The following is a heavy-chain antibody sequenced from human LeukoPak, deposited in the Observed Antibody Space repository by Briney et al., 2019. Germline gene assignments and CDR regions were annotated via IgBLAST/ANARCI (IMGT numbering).Heavy chain of an antibody. CDR3: ARSSPYYYGSGSYYSFDY. CDR1: GGSISSYY. V-gene: IGHV4-59*08. Sequence: SETLSLTCTVSGGSISSYYWSWIRQPPGKGLEWIGYIYYSGSTNYNPSLKSRVTISVDTSKNQFSLKLSSVTAADTAVYYRARSSPYYYGSGSYYSFDYWGQGTLVTVSS. J-gene: IGHJ4*02. D-gene: IGHD3-10*01. CDR2: IYYSGST.